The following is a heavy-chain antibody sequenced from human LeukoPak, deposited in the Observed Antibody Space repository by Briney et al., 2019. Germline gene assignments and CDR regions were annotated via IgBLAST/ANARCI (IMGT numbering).Heavy chain of an antibody. CDR3: ARDSDGSGSYYIFHYYYGMDV. CDR1: GYTFTGYY. V-gene: IGHV1-2*02. D-gene: IGHD3-10*01. CDR2: INPNSGGT. Sequence: ASVKVSCMASGYTFTGYYMHWVRQAPGQGLEWMGWINPNSGGTNYAQKFQGRVTMTRDTSISTAYMELSRLRSDDTAVYYCARDSDGSGSYYIFHYYYGMDVWGQGTTVTVSS. J-gene: IGHJ6*02.